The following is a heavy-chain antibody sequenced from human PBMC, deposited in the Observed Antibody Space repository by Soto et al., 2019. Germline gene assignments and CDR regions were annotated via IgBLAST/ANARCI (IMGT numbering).Heavy chain of an antibody. CDR2: IYRDGREK. Sequence: EVQLVESGGGLVQPGGSLRLSCAASGVTFSSYWMPWVRRAPGKGLQWVANIYRDGREKYDVDSVKGRFTISRDNAKNSLFLQMNSLRAEDTAVYYCARVRANDYEIDYWGQGTLVTVSS. D-gene: IGHD4-17*01. V-gene: IGHV3-7*03. CDR3: ARVRANDYEIDY. CDR1: GVTFSSYW. J-gene: IGHJ4*02.